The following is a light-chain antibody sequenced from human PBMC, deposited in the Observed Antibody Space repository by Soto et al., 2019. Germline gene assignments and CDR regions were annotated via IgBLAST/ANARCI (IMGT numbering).Light chain of an antibody. Sequence: QAVVTRPRSASGTPGKRVTISCSGSSSNIGSNYVYWYQQLPGTAPKLLIYKNNQRPSGVPDRFSGSKSGTSASLAISGLRSEDEADYYFAAWDNSLSGVVFGGGTKLTVL. CDR2: KNN. CDR3: AAWDNSLSGVV. V-gene: IGLV1-47*01. J-gene: IGLJ2*01. CDR1: SSNIGSNY.